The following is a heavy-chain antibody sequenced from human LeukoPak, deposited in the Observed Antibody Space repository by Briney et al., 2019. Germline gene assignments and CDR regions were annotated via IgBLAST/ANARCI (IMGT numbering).Heavy chain of an antibody. D-gene: IGHD6-19*01. CDR3: AKDIGIAVAGYFDY. V-gene: IGHV3-9*01. CDR1: GFTFDDYA. Sequence: PGRSLRLSCAASGFTFDDYAMHWVRQAPGKGLEWVSGISWNSGSIGYADSVKGRSTISRDNAKNSLYLQMNSLRAEDTALYYCAKDIGIAVAGYFDYWGQGTLVTVSS. CDR2: ISWNSGSI. J-gene: IGHJ4*02.